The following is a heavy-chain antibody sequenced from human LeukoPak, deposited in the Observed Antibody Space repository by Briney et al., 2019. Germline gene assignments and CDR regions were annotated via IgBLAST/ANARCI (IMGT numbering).Heavy chain of an antibody. CDR1: GYTLTELS. CDR2: FDPKDGET. Sequence: ASVKVSCKVSGYTLTELSMHWVRQAPGKGLEWMGGFDPKDGETIYTQKFQGRVTMPENTSTDTAYMELSSLRSEDTAVYYCATDPCYYDSSCYCHDDYWGQGTLVTVSS. CDR3: ATDPCYYDSSCYCHDDY. V-gene: IGHV1-24*01. J-gene: IGHJ4*02. D-gene: IGHD3-22*01.